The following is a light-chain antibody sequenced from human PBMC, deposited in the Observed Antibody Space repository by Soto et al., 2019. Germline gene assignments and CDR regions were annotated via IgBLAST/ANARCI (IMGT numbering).Light chain of an antibody. CDR3: QQSYSTPLT. J-gene: IGKJ4*01. V-gene: IGKV1-39*01. CDR2: AAS. Sequence: DIQMTQSPSSLSASVGDRVTITCRASQSISNFLNWYQQKPGEAPRFVIYAASSLQSGVPARFSGSGSGTDFTLTISSLQPEDFATYYCQQSYSTPLTVGGGTKVEIK. CDR1: QSISNF.